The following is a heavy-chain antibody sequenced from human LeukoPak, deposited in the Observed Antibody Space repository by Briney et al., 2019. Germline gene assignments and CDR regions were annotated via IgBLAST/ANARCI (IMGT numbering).Heavy chain of an antibody. D-gene: IGHD6-13*01. CDR1: GGTFSSYA. V-gene: IGHV1-2*02. J-gene: IGHJ5*02. Sequence: ASVKVSCKASGGTFSSYAISWVRQAPGQGLEWMGWINPNSGGTKYARKFQGRVTMTRDTSFSTAYMELSRLISDDTAVYYCARAPRGVAAADPFNWFDPWGQGTLVTVSS. CDR3: ARAPRGVAAADPFNWFDP. CDR2: INPNSGGT.